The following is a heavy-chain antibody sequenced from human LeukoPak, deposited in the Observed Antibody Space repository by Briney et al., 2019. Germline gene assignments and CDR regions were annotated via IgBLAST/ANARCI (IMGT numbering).Heavy chain of an antibody. J-gene: IGHJ4*02. Sequence: GGSLRLSGAASGFTFSNGGMSWVRQAPGKGLEWVGRIKSKAASRTTDYAATVKGTFATSRDDSKNTLYLQMNSLKTADTAVYYCTAQGFNYGLDYWGQGALVTVSS. CDR3: TAQGFNYGLDY. CDR1: GFTFSNGG. V-gene: IGHV3-15*01. CDR2: IKSKAASRTT. D-gene: IGHD5-18*01.